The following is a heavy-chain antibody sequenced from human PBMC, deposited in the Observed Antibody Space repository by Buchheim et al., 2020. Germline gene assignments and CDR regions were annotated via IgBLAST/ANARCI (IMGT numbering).Heavy chain of an antibody. Sequence: QLQLQESGPGLVKPSETLSLTCTVSGGSITRSHSYWGWIRQPPGKGLEWIGSTYFSGSASYNPVLKSRVSISLDTSKNQVSLKLSYVTAADTAVYYCASYMRGTMFDPWGQGTL. D-gene: IGHD1-1*01. CDR3: ASYMRGTMFDP. J-gene: IGHJ5*02. V-gene: IGHV4-39*01. CDR2: TYFSGSA. CDR1: GGSITRSHSY.